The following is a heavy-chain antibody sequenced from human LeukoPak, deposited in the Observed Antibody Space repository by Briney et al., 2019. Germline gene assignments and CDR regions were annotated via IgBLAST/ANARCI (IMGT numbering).Heavy chain of an antibody. Sequence: SVKVSCKASGGTFSSYAISWVRQAPGQGLEWMGRIIPIFGTANYAQKFQGRVTITTDESTSTAYMELSSLRSEDTAVYYCARVSEPGRCSGGSCSFDYWGQGTLVTVSS. D-gene: IGHD2-15*01. V-gene: IGHV1-69*05. CDR2: IIPIFGTA. CDR3: ARVSEPGRCSGGSCSFDY. J-gene: IGHJ4*02. CDR1: GGTFSSYA.